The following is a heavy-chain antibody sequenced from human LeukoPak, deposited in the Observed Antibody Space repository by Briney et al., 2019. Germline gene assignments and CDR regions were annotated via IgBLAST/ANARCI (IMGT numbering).Heavy chain of an antibody. Sequence: SGTLSLTCGVSGGSISSSNWWSWVRQPPGKGLEWIGSIYYSGSTYYNPSLKSRVTISVDTSKNQFSLKLSSVTAADTAVYYCAKSNGYGLVDIWGQGTMVTVSS. CDR2: IYYSGST. CDR3: AKSNGYGLVDI. J-gene: IGHJ3*02. CDR1: GGSISSSNW. D-gene: IGHD3-10*01. V-gene: IGHV4-4*02.